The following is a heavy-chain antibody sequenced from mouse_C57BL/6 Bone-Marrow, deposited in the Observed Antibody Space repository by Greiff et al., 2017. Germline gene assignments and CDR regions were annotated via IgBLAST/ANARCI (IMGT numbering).Heavy chain of an antibody. J-gene: IGHJ4*01. CDR1: GFSLTSYG. CDR2: IWSGGST. V-gene: IGHV2-2*01. Sequence: QVQLKESGPGLVQPSQSLSITCTVSGFSLTSYGVHWVRQSPGKGLEWLGVIWSGGSTDYNAAFITRLSISKDNSKSQVFFKMNSLQADDTAIYYCASHYDYNGAMDYWGQGTSVTVSS. D-gene: IGHD2-4*01. CDR3: ASHYDYNGAMDY.